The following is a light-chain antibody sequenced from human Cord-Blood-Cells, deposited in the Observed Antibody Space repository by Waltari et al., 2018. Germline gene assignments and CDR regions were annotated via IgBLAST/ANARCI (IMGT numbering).Light chain of an antibody. Sequence: QSALTQPPSVSGSPGQSVTISCTGTSSDVGSYNRVSWYQQPPGTAPKLMIYEVGNRPSGVPDRFSGAKAGNTASRTSSGLQAEDEADYYCSSYTSSSTPVVFGGGTKLTV. CDR1: SSDVGSYNR. V-gene: IGLV2-18*02. J-gene: IGLJ2*01. CDR2: EVG. CDR3: SSYTSSSTPVV.